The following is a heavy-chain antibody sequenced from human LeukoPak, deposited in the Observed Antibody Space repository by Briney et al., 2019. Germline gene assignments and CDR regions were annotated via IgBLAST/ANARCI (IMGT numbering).Heavy chain of an antibody. CDR1: GFTVSSNY. CDR3: AEPPKNLESGYSYGDSAEYFQH. D-gene: IGHD5-18*01. V-gene: IGHV3-23*01. J-gene: IGHJ1*01. CDR2: ISGSGGST. Sequence: GGSLRLSCAASGFTVSSNYMSWVRQAPGEGLEWVSAISGSGGSTYYADSVKGRFTISRDNSKNTLYLQMNSLGAEDTAVYYCAEPPKNLESGYSYGDSAEYFQHWGQGTLVTVSS.